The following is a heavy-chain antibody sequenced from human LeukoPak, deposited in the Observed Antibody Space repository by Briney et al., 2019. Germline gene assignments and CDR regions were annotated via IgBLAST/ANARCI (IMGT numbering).Heavy chain of an antibody. CDR1: GFTFTTYW. CDR3: ARDFESGHSQNY. Sequence: GGSLRLSCAASGFTFTTYWMVWVRQAPGKGLEWVAHINQDGCERNYVDSVKGRFTVSRDNAKNSLFLQMNSLRVEDTAVYYCARDFESGHSQNYWGQGTLVTVSS. D-gene: IGHD3-9*01. V-gene: IGHV3-7*01. J-gene: IGHJ4*02. CDR2: INQDGCER.